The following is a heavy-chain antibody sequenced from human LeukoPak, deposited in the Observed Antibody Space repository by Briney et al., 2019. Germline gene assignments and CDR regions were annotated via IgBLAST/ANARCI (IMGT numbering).Heavy chain of an antibody. J-gene: IGHJ6*03. CDR2: INHSGST. V-gene: IGHV4-34*01. D-gene: IGHD6-19*01. CDR3: ARKRSGWYRGKTWNYYYYMDV. CDR1: GGSFSGYY. Sequence: SETLSLTCAVYGGSFSGYYWSWIRQPPGKGLEWIGEINHSGSTNYNPSLKSRVTISVDTSKNQFSLKLSSVTAADTAVYYCARKRSGWYRGKTWNYYYYMDVWGKGTTVTVSS.